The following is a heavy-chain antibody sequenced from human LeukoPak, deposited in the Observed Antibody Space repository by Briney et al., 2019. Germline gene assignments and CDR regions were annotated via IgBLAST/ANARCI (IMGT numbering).Heavy chain of an antibody. D-gene: IGHD3-16*01. CDR1: GFTFSSYW. CDR2: INHNGNVD. V-gene: IGHV3-7*03. J-gene: IGHJ6*02. CDR3: ARGGGLDV. Sequence: GGSLRLSCAASGFTFSSYWMDWARQAPGKGLEWVASINHNGNVDYYVDSVKGRFTISRDNAKNSLYLQMSNLRAEDTAVYFCARGGGLDVWGRGATVTVSS.